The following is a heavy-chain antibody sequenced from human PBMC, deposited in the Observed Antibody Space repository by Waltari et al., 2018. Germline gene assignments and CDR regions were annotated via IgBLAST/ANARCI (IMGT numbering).Heavy chain of an antibody. CDR2: IKQDGSEE. V-gene: IGHV3-7*01. D-gene: IGHD3-22*01. CDR3: AREGMYYYDSSGHPYYYYYYGMDV. J-gene: IGHJ6*02. Sequence: EVQLVESGGGLVQPGGSLRLSCAASGCTFSSYWMSWVRQATGQGLEWVANIKQDGSEEYYVDSVKGRFTISRDNSKNSLYLQMNSLRAEDTAVYYCAREGMYYYDSSGHPYYYYYYGMDVWGQGTTVTVSS. CDR1: GCTFSSYW.